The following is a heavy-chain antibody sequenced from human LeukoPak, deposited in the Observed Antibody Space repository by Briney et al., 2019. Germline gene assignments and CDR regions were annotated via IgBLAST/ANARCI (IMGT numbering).Heavy chain of an antibody. D-gene: IGHD4-17*01. CDR2: IYCTGST. Sequence: SETLSLTCTVSGGSISSYYWSWIRQPAGKGLEWIGRIYCTGSTKYSSSLESRLTMSLGTSKDQFSLKLTSVTAADTAVYFCATQHDYGKKIDYWGQGTLVTVSS. V-gene: IGHV4-4*07. CDR3: ATQHDYGKKIDY. J-gene: IGHJ4*02. CDR1: GGSISSYY.